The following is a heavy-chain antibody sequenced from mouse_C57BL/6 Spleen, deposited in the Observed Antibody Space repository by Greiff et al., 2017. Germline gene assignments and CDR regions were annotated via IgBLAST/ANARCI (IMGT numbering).Heavy chain of an antibody. D-gene: IGHD3-1*01. CDR3: GSSGDGFAY. J-gene: IGHJ3*01. CDR1: GYAFTNYL. V-gene: IGHV1-54*01. CDR2: LNPGSGGT. Sequence: VQLQESGAELVRPGTSVKVSFKASGYAFTNYLIEWVKQRPGQGLEWIGVLNPGSGGTNYNEKFKGKATLPADKSSSTAYMHLSILTAEDSAVYFCGSSGDGFAYWGQGTLVTVSA.